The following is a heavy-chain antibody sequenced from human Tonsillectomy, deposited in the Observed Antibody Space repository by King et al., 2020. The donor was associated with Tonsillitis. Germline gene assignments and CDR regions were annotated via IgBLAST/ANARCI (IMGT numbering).Heavy chain of an antibody. CDR2: IIPIFGTA. V-gene: IGHV1-69*01. CDR3: ARGGVYYYDSSGLPSLDY. D-gene: IGHD3-22*01. CDR1: GGTFSSYA. Sequence: QLVQSGAEVKKPGSSVKVSCKASGGTFSSYAISWVRQAPGQGLEWMGGIIPIFGTANYAQKFQGRVTITADESTSTAYMELSSLRSEDTAVYYCARGGVYYYDSSGLPSLDYWGQGTLVTVSS. J-gene: IGHJ4*02.